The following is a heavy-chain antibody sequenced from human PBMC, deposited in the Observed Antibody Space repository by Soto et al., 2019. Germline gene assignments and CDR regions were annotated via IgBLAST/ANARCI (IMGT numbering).Heavy chain of an antibody. CDR3: ARGLFAGDV. CDR1: GYTFTSYY. Sequence: QVQLVQSGAEVKKPGASVRVSCKASGYTFTSYYIHWVRQVPGQGLEWMGIINPNGGSTNYAQKFQGRVTMTRDTSTSTVYMDLSSLRSEDTAVYYCARGLFAGDVWGKGTTVTVSS. J-gene: IGHJ6*04. CDR2: INPNGGST. V-gene: IGHV1-46*03.